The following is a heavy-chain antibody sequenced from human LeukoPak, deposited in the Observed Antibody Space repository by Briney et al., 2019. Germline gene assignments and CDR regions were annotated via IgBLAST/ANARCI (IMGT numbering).Heavy chain of an antibody. V-gene: IGHV3-30-3*01. D-gene: IGHD6-13*01. CDR1: GFTFSSYA. J-gene: IGHJ4*02. CDR2: ISYDGSNK. CDR3: ASDIAAAGGFDY. Sequence: GGSLRLSCAASGFTFSSYAMHWVRQAPGKGLEWVAVISYDGSNKYYADSVKGRFTISRDNSKNTLYLQMNSLRAEDTAVYYCASDIAAAGGFDYWGQGTLVTVSS.